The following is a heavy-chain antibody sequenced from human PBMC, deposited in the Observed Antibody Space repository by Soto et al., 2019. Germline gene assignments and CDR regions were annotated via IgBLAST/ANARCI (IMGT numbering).Heavy chain of an antibody. D-gene: IGHD6-6*01. CDR3: ATASSSAPYYYGMDV. V-gene: IGHV1-69*13. CDR1: GGTFSSYA. Sequence: SVKVSCKXSGGTFSSYAISWVRQAPGQGLEWMGGIIPIFGTANYAQKFQGRVTITADESTSTAYMELSSLRSEDTAVYYAATASSSAPYYYGMDVWGQGTTVTVSS. CDR2: IIPIFGTA. J-gene: IGHJ6*02.